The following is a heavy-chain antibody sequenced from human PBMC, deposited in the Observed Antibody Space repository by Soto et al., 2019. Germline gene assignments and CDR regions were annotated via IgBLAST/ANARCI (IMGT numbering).Heavy chain of an antibody. V-gene: IGHV4-59*08. J-gene: IGHJ4*02. CDR3: ASQRGFSYGLDS. D-gene: IGHD5-18*01. CDR2: VYYSGAT. Sequence: SETLSVTCTVSGASISSYYWSWIRQPPGKGLEYIGNVYYSGATNYSPPLRSRVTMSVDTSKNQFSLKLSSVTAADTAMYYCASQRGFSYGLDSWGLGALVTVS. CDR1: GASISSYY.